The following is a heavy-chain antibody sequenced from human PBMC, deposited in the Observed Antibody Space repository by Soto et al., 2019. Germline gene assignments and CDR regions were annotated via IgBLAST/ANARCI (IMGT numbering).Heavy chain of an antibody. CDR2: IIPIFGTA. CDR3: ARAHCSGGSCFPYYYYYGMDV. D-gene: IGHD2-15*01. J-gene: IGHJ6*02. CDR1: GGTFSSYA. Sequence: GASVKVSCKASGGTFSSYAISWVRQAPGQGLEWMGGIIPIFGTANYAQKFQGRVTITADKSTSTAYMELSSLRSEDTAVYYCARAHCSGGSCFPYYYYYGMDVWGQGTKVSVSS. V-gene: IGHV1-69*06.